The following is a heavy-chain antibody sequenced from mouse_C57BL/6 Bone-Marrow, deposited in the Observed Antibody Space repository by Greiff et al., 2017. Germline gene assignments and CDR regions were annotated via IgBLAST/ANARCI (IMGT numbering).Heavy chain of an antibody. V-gene: IGHV14-4*01. CDR3: TTPSYYGNPHYLDY. D-gene: IGHD2-1*01. CDR1: GFNIKDDY. Sequence: VQLQQSGAELVRPGASVKLSCTASGFNIKDDYMHWVKQRPEQGLEWIGWIDPENGDTEYASKFQGKATLTADTSSNTAYLQLSSLTSDDTAVYYCTTPSYYGNPHYLDYWGQGTTLTVSS. CDR2: IDPENGDT. J-gene: IGHJ2*01.